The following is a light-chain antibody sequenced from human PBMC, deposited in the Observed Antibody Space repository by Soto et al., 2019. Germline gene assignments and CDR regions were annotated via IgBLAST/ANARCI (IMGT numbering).Light chain of an antibody. J-gene: IGKJ4*01. CDR2: GAS. CDR1: RSVNSNY. Sequence: EIVLTQSPATLSVSPGEGATLSCRASRSVNSNYLAWYQQKPGQAPSLLTYGASSRATDVPDRFSASGSGTDFALTISRLEPEDVAVYYCQQYISSPLTFGGGTKVDI. V-gene: IGKV3-20*01. CDR3: QQYISSPLT.